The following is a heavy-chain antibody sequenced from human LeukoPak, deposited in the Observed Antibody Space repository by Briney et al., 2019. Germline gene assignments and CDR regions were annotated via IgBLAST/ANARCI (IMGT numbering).Heavy chain of an antibody. CDR2: ISFEGTNT. Sequence: GGSLRLSCAASGFTFSSYSMNWVRQAPGKGLEWVALISFEGTNTYYADSVKGRFTISRDNSKNTLFLQMNSLTADDTAVYYCARENYGYYFDCWGQGTLVTVSS. CDR3: ARENYGYYFDC. V-gene: IGHV3-30*03. CDR1: GFTFSSYS. J-gene: IGHJ4*02. D-gene: IGHD4-17*01.